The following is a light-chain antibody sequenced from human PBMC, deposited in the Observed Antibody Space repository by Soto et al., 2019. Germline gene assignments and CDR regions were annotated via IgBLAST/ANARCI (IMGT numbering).Light chain of an antibody. CDR1: QSVTSNY. Sequence: EIVLTQSPGTLSSSPGERATLSCRASQSVTSNYLAWYQQNPGQAPRLLIFGASIRDTGIPDMFSGGGSGPDFPLTINRLEPEDFAVYYCQLYGISPQFGQGTRLEIK. V-gene: IGKV3-20*01. CDR2: GAS. J-gene: IGKJ5*01. CDR3: QLYGISPQ.